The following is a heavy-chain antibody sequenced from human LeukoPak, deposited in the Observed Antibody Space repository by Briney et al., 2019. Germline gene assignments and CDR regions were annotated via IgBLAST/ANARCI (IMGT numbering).Heavy chain of an antibody. V-gene: IGHV4-59*01. Sequence: PSETLSLTCTVSGGSISTYYWSWIRQPPGRGLEWIGYIYYSGITDYSPSLKSRVTISIDTSKKQFSPKLSSVTAADTAVYYCARWEASRVAFDIWGQGTLVTVSS. CDR1: GGSISTYY. CDR3: ARWEASRVAFDI. J-gene: IGHJ3*02. D-gene: IGHD1-26*01. CDR2: IYYSGIT.